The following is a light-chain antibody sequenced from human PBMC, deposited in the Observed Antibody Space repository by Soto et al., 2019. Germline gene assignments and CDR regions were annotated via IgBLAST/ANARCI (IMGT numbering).Light chain of an antibody. J-gene: IGLJ2*01. V-gene: IGLV1-40*01. CDR1: SSNIWAGYD. CDR2: GIS. Sequence: QSVLTQPPSVSGAPGQRVTISCTGSSSNIWAGYDVHWYQQLPGTAPKLLIYGISNRPSGVPDRFSGSKSGTSASLAITGLQAEDEADYYCQSYDSSLSGVVFGGGTKLTVL. CDR3: QSYDSSLSGVV.